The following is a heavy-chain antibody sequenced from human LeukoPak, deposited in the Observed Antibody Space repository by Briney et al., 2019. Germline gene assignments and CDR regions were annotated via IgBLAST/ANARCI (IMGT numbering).Heavy chain of an antibody. CDR3: TTGIRGD. CDR1: GFTFSSSA. CDR2: IASKTDGGTT. J-gene: IGHJ4*02. Sequence: GGSLRLSCAASGFTFSSSAMSWVRQVPGKGLEWVGRIASKTDGGTTDYAAPVKGRFTISRDDSKNTLFLQMNSLKTEDTAVYYCTTGIRGDCGQGTLVTVSS. V-gene: IGHV3-15*04.